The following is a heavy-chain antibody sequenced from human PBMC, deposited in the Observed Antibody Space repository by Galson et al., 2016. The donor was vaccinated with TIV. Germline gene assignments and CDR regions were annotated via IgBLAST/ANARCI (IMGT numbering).Heavy chain of an antibody. V-gene: IGHV3-30-3*01. Sequence: LRLSCAASGFTFSSYAVHWVRQSPGKGLEWVAFISYDGTTKYYGESVRGRFTISRDNSKNTLYLQMNSLRGEDTALYYCARDRVVPAAYYFDYWGQGTLVIVSS. CDR3: ARDRVVPAAYYFDY. CDR1: GFTFSSYA. D-gene: IGHD2-2*01. J-gene: IGHJ4*02. CDR2: ISYDGTTK.